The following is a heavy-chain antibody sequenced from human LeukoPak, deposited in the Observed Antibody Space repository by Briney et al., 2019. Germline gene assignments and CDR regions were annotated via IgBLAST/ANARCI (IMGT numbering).Heavy chain of an antibody. CDR1: GFTFSSHW. J-gene: IGHJ4*02. CDR3: ARDRYPLGSYAPPFDY. CDR2: INSDGSST. D-gene: IGHD3-16*01. V-gene: IGHV3-74*01. Sequence: GGSLRLSCAASGFTFSSHWMHWVRQGPGKGLVWVSRINSDGSSTTYADSVKGRFTMSRDNAKNTLYLQMNSLRAEDTAVYYCARDRYPLGSYAPPFDYWGQGILVTVSS.